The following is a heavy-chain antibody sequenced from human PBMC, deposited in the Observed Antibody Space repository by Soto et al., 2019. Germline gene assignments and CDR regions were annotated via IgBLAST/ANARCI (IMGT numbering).Heavy chain of an antibody. CDR1: AFTFSSYA. Sequence: GGSLRLSCEASAFTFSSYAMTWVRQAPGEGLEWVSGISLSGGSTYYADSVKGRFTISRDNSKKTLYLQMNSLRDEDTAVYYCARDQGWQHLLSGPGYFDYWGQGSLVTVSS. CDR3: ARDQGWQHLLSGPGYFDY. V-gene: IGHV3-23*01. CDR2: ISLSGGST. D-gene: IGHD6-13*01. J-gene: IGHJ4*02.